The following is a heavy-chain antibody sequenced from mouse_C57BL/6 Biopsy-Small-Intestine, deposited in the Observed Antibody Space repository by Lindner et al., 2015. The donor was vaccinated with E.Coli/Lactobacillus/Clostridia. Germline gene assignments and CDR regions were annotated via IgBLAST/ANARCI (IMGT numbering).Heavy chain of an antibody. CDR1: GYTFTSCI. D-gene: IGHD1-1*01. Sequence: SVKVSCKASGYTFTSCIITWVRQAPGQGLEWMGWISADKGNTNYGHKFQARVTMTTDTSTSTAYMELRSLRSDDTAVYYCARSKTTGLGGKTDAFDIWGQGTVVTVSS. CDR2: ISADKGNT. CDR3: ARSKTTGLGGKTDAFDI. V-gene: IGHV1-79*01. J-gene: IGHJ3*01.